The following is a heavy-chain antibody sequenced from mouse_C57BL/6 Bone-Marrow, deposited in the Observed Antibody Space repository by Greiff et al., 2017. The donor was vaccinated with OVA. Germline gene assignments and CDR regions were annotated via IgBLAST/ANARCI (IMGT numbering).Heavy chain of an antibody. CDR2: IDPETGGT. Sequence: QVQLQQSGAELVRPGASVTLSCKASGYTFTDYEMHWVKQTPVHGLEWIGAIDPETGGTAYNQKFKGKAILTADKSSSTAYMELRSLTSEDSAVYYCTRDYDGYLYAMDYWGQGTSVTVSA. CDR3: TRDYDGYLYAMDY. J-gene: IGHJ4*01. D-gene: IGHD2-3*01. V-gene: IGHV1-15*01. CDR1: GYTFTDYE.